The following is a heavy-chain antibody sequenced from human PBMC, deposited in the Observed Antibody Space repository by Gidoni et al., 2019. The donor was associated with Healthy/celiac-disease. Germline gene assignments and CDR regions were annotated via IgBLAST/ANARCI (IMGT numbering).Heavy chain of an antibody. CDR3: ARDYYGSGEFHRDDAFDI. D-gene: IGHD3-10*01. CDR2: ISSSSSYI. V-gene: IGHV3-21*01. Sequence: EVQLVESGGGLVKPGGSLRLSCAASGFTFSSYSMNWVRQAPGKGLEWVSSISSSSSYIYYADSVKGRFTISRDNAKNSLYLQMNSLRAEDTAVYYCARDYYGSGEFHRDDAFDIWGQGTMVTVSS. J-gene: IGHJ3*02. CDR1: GFTFSSYS.